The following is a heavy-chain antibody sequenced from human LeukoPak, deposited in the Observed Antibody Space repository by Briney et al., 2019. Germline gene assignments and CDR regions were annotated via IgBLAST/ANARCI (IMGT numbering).Heavy chain of an antibody. J-gene: IGHJ4*02. CDR1: GGSISSYD. Sequence: SETLSLTCTVSGGSISSYDWSWIRQPPGKGLEWIGYIYYSGSTNDNPSLKSRVTISVDTSKNQFSLKLSSVTAADTAVYYCARENSDCGGDCYSHYFDYWGQGTLVTVSS. CDR2: IYYSGST. D-gene: IGHD2-21*02. CDR3: ARENSDCGGDCYSHYFDY. V-gene: IGHV4-59*01.